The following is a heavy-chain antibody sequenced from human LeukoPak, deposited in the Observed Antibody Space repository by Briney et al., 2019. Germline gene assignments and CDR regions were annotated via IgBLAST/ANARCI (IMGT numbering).Heavy chain of an antibody. J-gene: IGHJ3*02. Sequence: GGSLRLSCAAAGFTFSSYSMNWVRQAPGKGLEWVSYISSSSSTIYYADSVKGRFTISGDNAKNSLYLQMNSLRAEDTAVYYCAKDSLIAPAGGGAFDIWGQGTMVTVSS. CDR3: AKDSLIAPAGGGAFDI. CDR1: GFTFSSYS. CDR2: ISSSSSTI. V-gene: IGHV3-48*01. D-gene: IGHD6-13*01.